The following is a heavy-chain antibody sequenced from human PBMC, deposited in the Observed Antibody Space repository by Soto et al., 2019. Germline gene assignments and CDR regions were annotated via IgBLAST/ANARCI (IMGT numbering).Heavy chain of an antibody. CDR3: ARGIPLGYCSSTSCYWFDP. Sequence: SETLSLTCAVSGGSISSGGYSWSWIRQPPGKGLEWIGYIYHSGSTYYNPSLKSRVTISVDRSKNQFSLKLSSVTAADTAVYYCARGIPLGYCSSTSCYWFDPWGQGTLVTVSS. D-gene: IGHD2-2*01. CDR2: IYHSGST. J-gene: IGHJ5*02. V-gene: IGHV4-30-2*01. CDR1: GGSISSGGYS.